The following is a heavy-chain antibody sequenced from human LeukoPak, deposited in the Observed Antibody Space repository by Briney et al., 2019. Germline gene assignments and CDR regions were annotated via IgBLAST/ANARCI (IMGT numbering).Heavy chain of an antibody. CDR1: GFTFNSYG. Sequence: GGSLRLSCAASGFTFNSYGMHWVRQAPGKGLEWVAVMWYDGSNKYYADSVKGRFTISRDDSKNTLYLQMNSLRAEDTAMYYCVKDPPGYYDILTGYYNGTFDYWGQGTLVTVSS. CDR2: MWYDGSNK. J-gene: IGHJ4*02. CDR3: VKDPPGYYDILTGYYNGTFDY. V-gene: IGHV3-33*03. D-gene: IGHD3-9*01.